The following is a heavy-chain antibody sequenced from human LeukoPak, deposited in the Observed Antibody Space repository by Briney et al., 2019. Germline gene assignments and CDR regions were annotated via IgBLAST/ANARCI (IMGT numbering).Heavy chain of an antibody. CDR2: FGPEDGET. Sequence: ASVKVSCKVSGYTLTELSMHWVRQAPGKGLEWMGGFGPEDGETIYAQKFQGRVTMTEDTSTDTAYMELRSLRSEDTAVYYCATPPXKXXHXXDYYWYXXXXGRG. V-gene: IGHV1-24*01. CDR3: ATPPXKXXHXXDYYWYXXX. J-gene: IGHJ2*01. CDR1: GYTLTELS. D-gene: IGHD4-17*01.